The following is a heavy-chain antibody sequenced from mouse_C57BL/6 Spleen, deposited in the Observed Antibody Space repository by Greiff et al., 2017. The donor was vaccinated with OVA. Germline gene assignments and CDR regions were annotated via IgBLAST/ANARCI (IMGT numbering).Heavy chain of an antibody. CDR2: SRNKANDYTT. CDR1: GFTFSDFY. V-gene: IGHV7-1*01. D-gene: IGHD1-1*01. Sequence: EVHLVESGGGLVQSGRSLRLSCATSGFTFSDFYMEWVRQAPGKGLEWIAASRNKANDYTTEYSASVKGRFIVSRDTSQSILYLQMNALRAEDTAIYYCARDARGSDWYFDVWGTGTTVTVSS. J-gene: IGHJ1*03. CDR3: ARDARGSDWYFDV.